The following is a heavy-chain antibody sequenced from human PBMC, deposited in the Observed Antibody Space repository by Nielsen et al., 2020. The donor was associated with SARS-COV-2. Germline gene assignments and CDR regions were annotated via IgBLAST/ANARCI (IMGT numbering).Heavy chain of an antibody. CDR1: GFTFDDYA. J-gene: IGHJ6*02. CDR2: ISWNSGST. Sequence: SLKISCAASGFTFDDYAMHWVRQAPGKGLEWVSGISWNSGSTSYADSVKGRFTISRDNAKNTLYLQMNSLRAEDTALYYCANGADYYGMDVWGQGTTVTVSS. D-gene: IGHD1-26*01. V-gene: IGHV3-9*01. CDR3: ANGADYYGMDV.